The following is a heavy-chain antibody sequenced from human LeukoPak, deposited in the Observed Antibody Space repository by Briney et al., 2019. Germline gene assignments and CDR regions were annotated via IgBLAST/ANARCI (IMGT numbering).Heavy chain of an antibody. V-gene: IGHV3-23*01. D-gene: IGHD5-18*01. Sequence: PGGSLRLSCAASGFIFSSYGMSWVRQAPGKGLEWVSAISGGGGSTYYADSVKGRFTISRDNSKNTLDLQMNSLRAEDTAVYYCAKDRGYNYGYRDAFHIWGQGTMVTVSA. CDR3: AKDRGYNYGYRDAFHI. CDR2: ISGGGGST. CDR1: GFIFSSYG. J-gene: IGHJ3*02.